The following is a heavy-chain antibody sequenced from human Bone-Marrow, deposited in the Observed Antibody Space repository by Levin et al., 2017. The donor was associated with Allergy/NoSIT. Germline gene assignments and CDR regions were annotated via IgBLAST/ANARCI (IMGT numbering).Heavy chain of an antibody. Sequence: SQTLSLTCTVSGGSISSGDYYWSWIRQPPGKGLEWIGYIYYSGSTYYNPSLKSRVTISVDTSKNQFSLKLSSVTAADTAVYYCARGLRVRGVAFDIWGQGTMVTVSS. V-gene: IGHV4-30-4*01. CDR1: GGSISSGDYY. J-gene: IGHJ3*02. CDR3: ARGLRVRGVAFDI. D-gene: IGHD3-10*01. CDR2: IYYSGST.